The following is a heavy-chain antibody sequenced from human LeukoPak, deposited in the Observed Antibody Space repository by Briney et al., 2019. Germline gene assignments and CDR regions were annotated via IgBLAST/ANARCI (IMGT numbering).Heavy chain of an antibody. CDR2: ISSSGNTI. J-gene: IGHJ4*02. CDR1: GFTFSDYY. CDR3: ARVKYYYDSSDYYEYYFDY. D-gene: IGHD3-22*01. Sequence: GGSLRLSCAASGFTFSDYYMSWIRQAPGKGLEWVSYISSSGNTIYYADSVKGRFTISRDNAKNSLYLQMNSLRAEDTAVYFCARVKYYYDSSDYYEYYFDYWGQGTLVTVSS. V-gene: IGHV3-11*01.